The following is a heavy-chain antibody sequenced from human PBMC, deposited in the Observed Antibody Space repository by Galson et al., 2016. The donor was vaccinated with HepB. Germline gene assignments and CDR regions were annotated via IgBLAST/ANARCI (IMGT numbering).Heavy chain of an antibody. D-gene: IGHD5-12*01. CDR1: GFTFSSNG. CDR3: AREISWIQLQYGMDV. V-gene: IGHV3-30*19. Sequence: SLRLSCAASGFTFSSNGMHWVRQAPGKGLEWVAFISYDGSNKYYPDSVKGRFTISRDNSKNTLYLQMNSLRAEDTAVYYCAREISWIQLQYGMDVWGQGTTVTVSS. J-gene: IGHJ6*02. CDR2: ISYDGSNK.